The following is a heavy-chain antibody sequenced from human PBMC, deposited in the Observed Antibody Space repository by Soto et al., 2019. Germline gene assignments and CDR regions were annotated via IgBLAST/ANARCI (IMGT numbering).Heavy chain of an antibody. CDR3: ARTVYSSGWYTSPFDY. CDR1: GYTFTSYG. CDR2: ISAYNGNT. V-gene: IGHV1-18*01. J-gene: IGHJ4*02. Sequence: ASVKVSCKASGYTFTSYGISWVRQAPGQGLEWMGWISAYNGNTNYAQKLRGRVTMTTDTSTSTAYMELRSLRSDDTAVYYCARTVYSSGWYTSPFDYWGQGTLVTVSS. D-gene: IGHD6-19*01.